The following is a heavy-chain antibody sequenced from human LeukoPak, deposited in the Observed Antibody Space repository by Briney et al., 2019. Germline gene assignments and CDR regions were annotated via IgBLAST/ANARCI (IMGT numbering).Heavy chain of an antibody. V-gene: IGHV3-23*01. CDR2: ISGSGDTT. Sequence: GGSLRLSCAASGFTVSSNYMSWVRQAPGKGLEWVSAISGSGDTTYYADSVKGRFTISRDNSKNTLYLQMNSLRADDTAVYYCARPLSSGSPQGLPTSPHLDYWGQGTLVTVSS. J-gene: IGHJ4*02. CDR1: GFTVSSNY. D-gene: IGHD3-10*01. CDR3: ARPLSSGSPQGLPTSPHLDY.